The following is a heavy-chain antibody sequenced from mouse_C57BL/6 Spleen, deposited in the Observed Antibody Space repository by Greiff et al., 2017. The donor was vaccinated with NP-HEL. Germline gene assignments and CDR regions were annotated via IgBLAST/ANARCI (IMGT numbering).Heavy chain of an antibody. J-gene: IGHJ4*01. CDR1: GYTFTSYW. CDR2: IHPNSGST. D-gene: IGHD2-3*01. V-gene: IGHV1-64*01. CDR3: ARTPIYDGYYEDYYAMDY. Sequence: QVQLQQPGAELVKPGASVKLSCKASGYTFTSYWMHWVKQRPGQGLEWIGMIHPNSGSTNYNEKFKSKATLTVDKSYSTAYMQLSSLTSEDSAVYYCARTPIYDGYYEDYYAMDYWGQGTSVTVSS.